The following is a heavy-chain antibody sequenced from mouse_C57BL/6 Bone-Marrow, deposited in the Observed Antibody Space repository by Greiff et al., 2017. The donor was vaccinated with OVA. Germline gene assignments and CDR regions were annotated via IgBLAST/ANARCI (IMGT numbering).Heavy chain of an antibody. Sequence: EVQGVESGGGLVKPGGSLKLSCAASGFTFSDYGMHWVRQAPEKGLEWVAYISSGSSTIYYADTVKGRFTISRDNAKNNLFLQMTSLRSEDTAMYYCANARDGYSAWFAYWGQGTLVTVSA. CDR3: ANARDGYSAWFAY. D-gene: IGHD2-3*01. CDR2: ISSGSSTI. CDR1: GFTFSDYG. J-gene: IGHJ3*01. V-gene: IGHV5-17*01.